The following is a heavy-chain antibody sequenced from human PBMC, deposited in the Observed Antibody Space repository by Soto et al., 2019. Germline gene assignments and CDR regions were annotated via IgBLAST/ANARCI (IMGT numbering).Heavy chain of an antibody. Sequence: PSETLSLTCTVSGGSISSGGYYWSCIRQHPGKGLEWIGYIYYSGSTYYNPSLKSRVTISVDTSKNQFSLKLSSVTAADTAVYYCARERGYIYGSLDYWGQGTLVTVSS. D-gene: IGHD5-18*01. CDR2: IYYSGST. V-gene: IGHV4-31*03. CDR3: ARERGYIYGSLDY. CDR1: GGSISSGGYY. J-gene: IGHJ4*02.